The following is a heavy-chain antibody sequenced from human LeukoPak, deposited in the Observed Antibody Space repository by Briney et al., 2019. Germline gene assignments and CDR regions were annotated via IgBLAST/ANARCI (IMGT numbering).Heavy chain of an antibody. CDR1: GGSISSYY. Sequence: SETLSLTCTVSGGSISSYYWSWIRQPPGKGLEWIGYIYTGGSTNYNPSLKSRVTISVDTSKNQFSLKLSSVTAADTAVYYCARSSSSSWYEYYYYYYMDVWGKGTTVTVSS. V-gene: IGHV4-4*09. CDR3: ARSSSSSWYEYYYYYYMDV. D-gene: IGHD6-13*01. J-gene: IGHJ6*03. CDR2: IYTGGST.